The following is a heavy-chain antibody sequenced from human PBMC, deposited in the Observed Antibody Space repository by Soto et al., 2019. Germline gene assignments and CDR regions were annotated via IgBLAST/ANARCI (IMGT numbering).Heavy chain of an antibody. CDR1: GGSINSACHS. CDR3: AMSRYYDWCFDR. D-gene: IGHD3-9*01. CDR2: SYHIGSS. Sequence: SETLSLTCTVSGGSINSACHSWGWVRQSPGKGLEWIGYSYHIGSSYYNPSLKSRVTISVDRSKAQFYLTLTSVTAADTAVYFCAMSRYYDWCFDRCSLGTPVTVCS. J-gene: IGHJ4*02. V-gene: IGHV4-30-2*06.